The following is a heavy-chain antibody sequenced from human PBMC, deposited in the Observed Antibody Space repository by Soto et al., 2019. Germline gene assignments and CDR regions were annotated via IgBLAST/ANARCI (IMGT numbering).Heavy chain of an antibody. CDR3: ARDSYYYDSSGYFFDY. Sequence: NPSETLSLTCTVSGGSISSGDYYWSWIRQPPGKGLEWIGYIYYSGSTYYNPSLKSRVTISVDTSKNQFSLKLSSVTAADTAVYYCARDSYYYDSSGYFFDYWGQGTLVTVSS. CDR1: GGSISSGDYY. D-gene: IGHD3-22*01. V-gene: IGHV4-30-4*01. CDR2: IYYSGST. J-gene: IGHJ4*02.